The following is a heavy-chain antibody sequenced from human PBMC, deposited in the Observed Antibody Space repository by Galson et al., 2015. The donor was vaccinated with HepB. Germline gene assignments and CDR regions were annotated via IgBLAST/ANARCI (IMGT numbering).Heavy chain of an antibody. V-gene: IGHV1-3*01. Sequence: SCKASGYTFTSYAMHWVRQAPGQRLEWMGWINAGNGNTKYSQKFQGRVTITRDTSASTAYMELSSLRSEDTAVYYCAREGGLVPGESYFDYWGQGTLVTVSS. J-gene: IGHJ4*02. CDR3: AREGGLVPGESYFDY. CDR2: INAGNGNT. D-gene: IGHD3-16*01. CDR1: GYTFTSYA.